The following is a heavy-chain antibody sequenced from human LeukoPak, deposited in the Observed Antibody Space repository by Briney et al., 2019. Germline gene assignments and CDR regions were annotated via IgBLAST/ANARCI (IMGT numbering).Heavy chain of an antibody. J-gene: IGHJ5*02. Sequence: PGGSLRLSCAASGFTFSSYGMHWVRQAPGKGLEWVAFIRYDGSNKYYADSVKGRFTISRDNSKNTLYLQMNSLRAEDPAVYYCAGLIRGVTPPWGQGTLVTVSS. CDR2: IRYDGSNK. D-gene: IGHD3-10*01. CDR3: AGLIRGVTPP. V-gene: IGHV3-30*02. CDR1: GFTFSSYG.